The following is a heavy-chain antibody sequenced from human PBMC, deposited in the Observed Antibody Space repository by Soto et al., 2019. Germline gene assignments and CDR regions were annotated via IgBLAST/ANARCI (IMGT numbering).Heavy chain of an antibody. CDR3: ARGPPTVTTLPGTWY. Sequence: EVQLVESGGGLVKPGGSLRLSCAASGFTFSSYSMNWVRQAPGKGLEWVSSISSSSSYIYYADSVKGRFTISRDNAKNSLYLQMNSLRAEDTAVYYCARGPPTVTTLPGTWYWGQGTLVTVSS. D-gene: IGHD4-17*01. V-gene: IGHV3-21*01. CDR2: ISSSSSYI. J-gene: IGHJ4*02. CDR1: GFTFSSYS.